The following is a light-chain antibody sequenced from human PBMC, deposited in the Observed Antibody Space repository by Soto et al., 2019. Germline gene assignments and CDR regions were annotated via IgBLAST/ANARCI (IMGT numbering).Light chain of an antibody. CDR1: SSNIGAGYD. Sequence: QSVLTQPPSVSXXPGQRVTISCTGSSSNIGAGYDVHWYQQLPGTAPKLLIYGNSNRPSGVPDRFSGSKSGTSASLAITGLQAEDEADYYCQSYDSSLSGLVFGTGTKVTVL. J-gene: IGLJ1*01. CDR3: QSYDSSLSGLV. CDR2: GNS. V-gene: IGLV1-40*01.